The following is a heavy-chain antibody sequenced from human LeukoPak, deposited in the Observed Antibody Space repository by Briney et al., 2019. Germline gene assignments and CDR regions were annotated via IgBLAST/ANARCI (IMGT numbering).Heavy chain of an antibody. CDR1: GGSISRGGYY. CDR2: IYYSGSTYYSGST. D-gene: IGHD3-10*01. Sequence: PSETLSLTCTVSGGSISRGGYYWSWIRQHPGKGLEWIGNIYYSGSTYYSGSTNYNPSLKSRVTISGDTSKNQFSLKLSSVTAADTAVYYCARETSGTSKIDSWGQGTLVTVSS. V-gene: IGHV4-31*03. J-gene: IGHJ4*02. CDR3: ARETSGTSKIDS.